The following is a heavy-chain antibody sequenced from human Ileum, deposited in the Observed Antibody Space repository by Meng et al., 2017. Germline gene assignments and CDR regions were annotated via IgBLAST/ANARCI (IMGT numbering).Heavy chain of an antibody. CDR3: ARGAYGFFYFED. CDR2: IYPDDSET. CDR1: GYNFGIYW. V-gene: IGHV5-51*01. D-gene: IGHD3-10*01. Sequence: GESLKISCKGSGYNFGIYWIGWVRQMPGKGLEWMGIIYPDDSETYYNPSFQGHQGQITISADKSISAAYLQWSSLEASDTAIYYCARGAYGFFYFEDWGQGTLVTVSS. J-gene: IGHJ4*02.